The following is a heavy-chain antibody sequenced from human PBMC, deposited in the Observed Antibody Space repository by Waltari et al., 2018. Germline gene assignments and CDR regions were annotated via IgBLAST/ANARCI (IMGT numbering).Heavy chain of an antibody. CDR2: ISSSSGTI. V-gene: IGHV3-48*04. D-gene: IGHD6-13*01. J-gene: IGHJ4*02. CDR1: GFTFSSYS. CDR3: ARENKAAAVRY. Sequence: EVQLVESGGGLVQPGGSLRLSCAASGFTFSSYSMNWVRQAPGKGLEGVSYISSSSGTIYYADSVKGRFTISRDNAKNSLYLQMNSLRAEDTAVYYCARENKAAAVRYWGQGTLVTVSS.